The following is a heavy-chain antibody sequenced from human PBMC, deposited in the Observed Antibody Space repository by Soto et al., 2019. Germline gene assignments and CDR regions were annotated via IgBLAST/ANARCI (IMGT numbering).Heavy chain of an antibody. CDR1: GGTFSSYA. CDR3: AREPTVTKRGAFDI. CDR2: IIPIFGTA. V-gene: IGHV1-69*01. Sequence: QVQLVQSGAEVKKPGSSVKVSCKASGGTFSSYAISWVRQAPGQGLEWMGGIIPIFGTANYAQKFQGRVTMTTDESTSTAYMELSSLRSEDTSVYYCAREPTVTKRGAFDIWGQGTMFTVSS. J-gene: IGHJ3*02. D-gene: IGHD4-17*01.